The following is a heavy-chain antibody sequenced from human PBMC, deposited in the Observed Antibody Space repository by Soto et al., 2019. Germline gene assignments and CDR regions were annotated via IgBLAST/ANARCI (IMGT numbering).Heavy chain of an antibody. Sequence: EVQLVQSGGGLVKPGGSLGLSCAASGFIFGDTAMNWVRQAPGQGLEWVGRIRSKSDGGTTDLSAAVRGRFTIYRDDSTNTLQLPMDSLKIEDTAVYHCSAGRITEDAHPFDYWGQGTLVTVSS. CDR3: SAGRITEDAHPFDY. J-gene: IGHJ4*01. CDR2: IRSKSDGGTT. V-gene: IGHV3-15*07. CDR1: GFIFGDTA.